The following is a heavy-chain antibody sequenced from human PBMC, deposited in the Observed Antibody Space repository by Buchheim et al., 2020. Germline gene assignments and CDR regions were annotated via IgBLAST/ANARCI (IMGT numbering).Heavy chain of an antibody. J-gene: IGHJ6*02. V-gene: IGHV3-30*18. CDR2: ISYDGSNK. D-gene: IGHD2-2*01. CDR1: GFTFSSYG. CDR3: AKGLGYCSSTSCKRQYYYYYGMDV. Sequence: QVQLVESGGGVVQPGRSLRLSCAASGFTFSSYGMHWVRQAPGKGLEWVAVISYDGSNKYYADSVKGRFTISRDNSKNTLYLQMNSLRAEDTAVYYCAKGLGYCSSTSCKRQYYYYYGMDVWGQGTT.